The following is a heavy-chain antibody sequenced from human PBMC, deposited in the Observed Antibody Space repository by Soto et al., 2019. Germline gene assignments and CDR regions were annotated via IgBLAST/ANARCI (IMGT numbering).Heavy chain of an antibody. V-gene: IGHV4-59*08. J-gene: IGHJ6*02. CDR2: IYYSGST. CDR1: GGSISSYY. D-gene: IGHD2-2*01. Sequence: SDTLSLTCTVSGGSISSYYWSWIRQPPGKGLKWIGYIYYSGSTNYNPSLKSRVTISVDTSKNQFSLKLSSVTAADTAVYYCARHVPYCSDTSHWAYGMDVWGQGTTVX. CDR3: ARHVPYCSDTSHWAYGMDV.